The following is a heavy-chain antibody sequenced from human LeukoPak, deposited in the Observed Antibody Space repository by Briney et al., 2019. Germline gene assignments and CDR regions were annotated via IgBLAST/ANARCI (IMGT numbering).Heavy chain of an antibody. D-gene: IGHD3-10*01. CDR3: ARHQEVLWFGEFRWFDP. CDR2: IYHSGST. V-gene: IGHV4-38-2*02. CDR1: GYSISSGYY. Sequence: PSETLSLTCTVSGYSISSGYYWGWIRQPPGKGLEWIGSIYHSGSTYYNPSLKSRVTISVDTSKNQFSLKLSSVTAADTAVYYCARHQEVLWFGEFRWFDPWGQGTLVTVSS. J-gene: IGHJ5*02.